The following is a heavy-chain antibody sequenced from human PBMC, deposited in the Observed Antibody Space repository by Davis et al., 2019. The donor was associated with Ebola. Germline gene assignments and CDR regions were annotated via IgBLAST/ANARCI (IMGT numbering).Heavy chain of an antibody. CDR3: TRGAPYFMDV. D-gene: IGHD2/OR15-2a*01. J-gene: IGHJ6*02. CDR2: FRSKIDGDAT. Sequence: PGGSLRLSCAASGFLLSGSSLHWVRQASGKGLEWVGRFRSKIDGDATSYGASVEGRFTISRDDSKNTAYLQMNSLKTEDTAVYYCTRGAPYFMDVWGQGTTVTVSS. CDR1: GFLLSGSS. V-gene: IGHV3-73*01.